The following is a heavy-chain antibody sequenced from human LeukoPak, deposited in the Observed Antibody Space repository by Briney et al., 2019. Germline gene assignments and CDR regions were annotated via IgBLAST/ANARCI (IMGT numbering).Heavy chain of an antibody. CDR1: GDSMSGYS. D-gene: IGHD3-10*01. V-gene: IGHV4-4*07. CDR3: ARVHIVTGTYFDS. Sequence: SETLSLTCTISGDSMSGYSWSWLRQPAGKELEWIGRVYSSGFTEYNFSLDGRVTMSIETSKSQFSLKLDSVTAADTAAYYCARVHIVTGTYFDSWGQGALVTVSS. J-gene: IGHJ4*02. CDR2: VYSSGFT.